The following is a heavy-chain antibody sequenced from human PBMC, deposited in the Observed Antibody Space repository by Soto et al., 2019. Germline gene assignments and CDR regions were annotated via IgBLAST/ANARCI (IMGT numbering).Heavy chain of an antibody. CDR2: INAGNGNT. J-gene: IGHJ6*02. V-gene: IGHV1-3*01. CDR1: GYTFTSYA. D-gene: IGHD5-18*01. CDR3: TRLKDTAMVTLNYYYYYGMDV. Sequence: ASVKVSCKASGYTFTSYAMHWVRQAPGQRLEWMGWINAGNGNTKYSQKFQGRVTITRDTSASTAYMELSSLRSEDTAVYYCTRLKDTAMVTLNYYYYYGMDVWGQGTTVTVSS.